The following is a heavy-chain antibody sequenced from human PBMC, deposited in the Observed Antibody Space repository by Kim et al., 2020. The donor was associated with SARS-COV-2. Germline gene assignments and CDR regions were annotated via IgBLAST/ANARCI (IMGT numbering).Heavy chain of an antibody. D-gene: IGHD2-15*01. V-gene: IGHV1-46*01. CDR2: SGGST. J-gene: IGHJ4*02. Sequence: SGGSTSYAQKFQGRVTMTRDTSTSTVYMELSSLRSEDTAVYYCARASGGYWGQGTLVTVSS. CDR3: ARASGGY.